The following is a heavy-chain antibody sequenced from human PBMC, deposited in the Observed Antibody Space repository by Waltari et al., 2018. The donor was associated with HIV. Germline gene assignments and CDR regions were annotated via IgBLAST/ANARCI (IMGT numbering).Heavy chain of an antibody. D-gene: IGHD6-13*01. J-gene: IGHJ4*02. V-gene: IGHV3-30*19. CDR3: ARDRWVASSNWYVDF. CDR2: IYSDGSHK. Sequence: QVQLVASGGGVVQHGGSRRLPGAASGYRLGKHGRTWVRQTPGRGLEWVAVIYSDGSHKSYTDSIKGRFTVSRDNSKNTLNLQMDGLRADDTGVYYCARDRWVASSNWYVDFWGQGTLVSVSA. CDR1: GYRLGKHG.